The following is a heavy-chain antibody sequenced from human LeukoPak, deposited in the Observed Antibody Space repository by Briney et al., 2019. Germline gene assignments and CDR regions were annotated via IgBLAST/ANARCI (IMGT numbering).Heavy chain of an antibody. CDR3: AREGGFGYDDAFDT. CDR1: GSTFSTYE. Sequence: GGSLRLSCTASGSTFSTYEMNWVRQAPGKGLEWISYISGSGSSIFYAHSLQGRFTVSRDNAKNSVYLQMNSLRAEDTAVYYCAREGGFGYDDAFDTWGHGTTVTVSS. D-gene: IGHD3-16*02. J-gene: IGHJ3*02. V-gene: IGHV3-48*03. CDR2: ISGSGSSI.